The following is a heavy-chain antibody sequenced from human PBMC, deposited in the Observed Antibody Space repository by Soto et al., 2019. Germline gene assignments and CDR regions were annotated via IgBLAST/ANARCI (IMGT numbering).Heavy chain of an antibody. V-gene: IGHV3-15*07. D-gene: IGHD6-13*01. CDR1: GFTFSHAW. J-gene: IGHJ4*02. CDR3: TTDPYVGGVLSSSWDFDY. Sequence: PGGSLRLSCAASGFTFSHAWMNWVRQAPGKGLEWVGRIKSKTDGGTTDYAAPVKGRFTISRDDSKNTLYLQMNSLKTEDTAVYYCTTDPYVGGVLSSSWDFDYWGQGTLVTVSS. CDR2: IKSKTDGGTT.